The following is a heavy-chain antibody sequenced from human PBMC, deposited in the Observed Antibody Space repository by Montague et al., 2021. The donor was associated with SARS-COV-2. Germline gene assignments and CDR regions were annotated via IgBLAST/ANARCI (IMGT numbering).Heavy chain of an antibody. CDR2: IYYSGGT. V-gene: IGHV4-59*01. D-gene: IGHD2-15*01. J-gene: IGHJ4*01. Sequence: SETLSLTCSVSGGSISGYYWSWIRQPPGKGLGWIGYIYYSGGTNYNPSLKSRVTISVDTSKNQFSLELSSVTAADTAMYYCARVGTRLNVYACSGDIDYWGQGATVTVSS. CDR3: ARVGTRLNVYACSGDIDY. CDR1: GGSISGYY.